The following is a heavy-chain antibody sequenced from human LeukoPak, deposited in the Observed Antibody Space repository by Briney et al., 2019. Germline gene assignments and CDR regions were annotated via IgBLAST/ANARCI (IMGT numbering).Heavy chain of an antibody. D-gene: IGHD3-10*01. V-gene: IGHV1-18*04. CDR3: ARGKMVRGVIITYNWFDP. J-gene: IGHJ5*02. CDR2: ISAYNGNT. Sequence: ASVKVSCKASGYTFTSYGSSWVRQAPGQGLEWMGWISAYNGNTNYAQKLQGRVTMTTDTSTSTAYMELRSLRSDDTAVYYCARGKMVRGVIITYNWFDPWGQGTLVTVSS. CDR1: GYTFTSYG.